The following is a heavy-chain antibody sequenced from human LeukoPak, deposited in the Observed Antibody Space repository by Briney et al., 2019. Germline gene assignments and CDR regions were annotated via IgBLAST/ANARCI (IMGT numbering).Heavy chain of an antibody. V-gene: IGHV4-31*03. J-gene: IGHJ4*02. CDR1: GGSISSGGYY. D-gene: IGHD4-17*01. CDR2: IYYSGST. CDR3: ARGTVAKNYFDY. Sequence: SETLSLTCTVSGGSISSGGYYWSWIRQHPGKGLEWIGYIYYSGSTYYNPSLKSRVTISVDTSKNQFSLELSSVTAADTAAYYCARGTVAKNYFDYWGQGTLVTVSS.